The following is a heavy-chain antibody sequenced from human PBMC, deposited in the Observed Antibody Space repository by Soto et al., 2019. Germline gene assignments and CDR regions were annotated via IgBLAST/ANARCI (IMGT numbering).Heavy chain of an antibody. Sequence: GGSLRLSCAASGFTFSNYGMHWVRQAPGKGLEWVAVVSFDGSTKYYGDSVKGRFTISRDNSKDTVYLQMNSLRTEDTAVYYCARLGEENCGGGSCYRDHQYGVDVWGQGTTVTVSS. D-gene: IGHD2-15*01. V-gene: IGHV3-30*03. CDR2: VSFDGSTK. CDR3: ARLGEENCGGGSCYRDHQYGVDV. CDR1: GFTFSNYG. J-gene: IGHJ6*02.